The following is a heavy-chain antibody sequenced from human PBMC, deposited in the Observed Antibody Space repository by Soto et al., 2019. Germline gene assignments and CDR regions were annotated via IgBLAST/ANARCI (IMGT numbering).Heavy chain of an antibody. J-gene: IGHJ6*02. V-gene: IGHV5-10-1*01. CDR2: IDPSNSYI. Sequence: PGESLKISCKGSGYTFTSYWISWVRQTPGKGLEWMGTIDPSNSYINYNPSFQGHVTFSQDPSISTAFLQWTTLGASDTAMYFCARHGYCGGGSCYTPSGMDAWGQGTTVTVSS. D-gene: IGHD2-15*01. CDR1: GYTFTSYW. CDR3: ARHGYCGGGSCYTPSGMDA.